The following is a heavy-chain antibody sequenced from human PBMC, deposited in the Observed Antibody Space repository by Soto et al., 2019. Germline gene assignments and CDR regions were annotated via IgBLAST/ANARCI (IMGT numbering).Heavy chain of an antibody. Sequence: QVQLVESGGGVVQPGTSLTLSCEASGFVFTSHAMHWVRQAPGKGLEWLAVISFDGNTKFYADSVKDRFSIFRDNSKKTVFLQMNKLTADDSALYYCSRGPVALTATGEDLWGQGTLVTVSS. V-gene: IGHV3-30*01. D-gene: IGHD2-21*02. CDR2: ISFDGNTK. CDR1: GFVFTSHA. CDR3: SRGPVALTATGEDL. J-gene: IGHJ4*01.